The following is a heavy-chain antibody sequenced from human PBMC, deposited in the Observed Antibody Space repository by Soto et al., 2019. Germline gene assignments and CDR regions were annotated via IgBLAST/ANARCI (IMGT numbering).Heavy chain of an antibody. CDR1: GFTFSSYW. V-gene: IGHV3-7*01. J-gene: IGHJ6*02. Sequence: EVQLVESGGGLVQPEGSLRLSCAASGFTFSSYWMSWVRQAPGKGLEWVANIKQDGSEKYYVDSVKGRFTISRDNAKNSLYLQMNSLRAEDTAVYYCARESSLQAGTFYYYYGMDVWGQGTTVTVSS. D-gene: IGHD1-1*01. CDR2: IKQDGSEK. CDR3: ARESSLQAGTFYYYYGMDV.